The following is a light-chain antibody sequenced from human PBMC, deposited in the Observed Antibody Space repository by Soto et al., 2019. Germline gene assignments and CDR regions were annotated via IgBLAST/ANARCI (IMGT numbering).Light chain of an antibody. J-gene: IGKJ1*01. V-gene: IGKV1-5*01. Sequence: DIQMTQSPSTLSASVGDRVTITCRASQSISRWLAWYQQRPGKAPKILIFDASILKNWVPSRFSGSGSGTEFTLTISSLQPDDFATYYCQQYNNYLTWTFGQGTKVEVK. CDR2: DAS. CDR3: QQYNNYLTWT. CDR1: QSISRW.